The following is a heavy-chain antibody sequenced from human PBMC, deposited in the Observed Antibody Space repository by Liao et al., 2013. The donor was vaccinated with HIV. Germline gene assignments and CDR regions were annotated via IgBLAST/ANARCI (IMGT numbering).Heavy chain of an antibody. CDR1: GGSFSGYY. V-gene: IGHV4-34*01. CDR3: ARESLDYYDSNGYLYYFDY. Sequence: QVQLHQWGAGLLKPSETLSLTCAVYGGSFSGYYWSWIRQPPGKGLEWIGEINHSGSTNYNPSLKSRVTISVDTSKNQFSLKLSSVTAADTAVYYCARESLDYYDSNGYLYYFDYWGQGTLVTVSS. J-gene: IGHJ4*02. CDR2: INHSGST. D-gene: IGHD3-22*01.